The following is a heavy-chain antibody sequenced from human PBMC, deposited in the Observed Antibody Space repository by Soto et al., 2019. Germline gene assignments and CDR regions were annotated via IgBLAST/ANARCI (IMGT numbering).Heavy chain of an antibody. Sequence: GSGPTLVNPTQTLTLTCTFSGFSLSTSGVGVGWIRQPPGKALEWLALIYWNDDKRYSPSLKSRLTITKDTSKNQVVLTMTNMDPVDTATYYCAHRLHGDTAMVADAEYFQHWGQGTLVTVSS. CDR2: IYWNDDK. D-gene: IGHD5-18*01. CDR1: GFSLSTSGVG. CDR3: AHRLHGDTAMVADAEYFQH. J-gene: IGHJ1*01. V-gene: IGHV2-5*01.